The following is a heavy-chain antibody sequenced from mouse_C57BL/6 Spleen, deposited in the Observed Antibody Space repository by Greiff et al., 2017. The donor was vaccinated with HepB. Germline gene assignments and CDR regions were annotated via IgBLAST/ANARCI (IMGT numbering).Heavy chain of an antibody. D-gene: IGHD1-1*01. Sequence: QVQLQQPGAELVMPGASVKLSCKASGYTFTSYWMHWVKQRPGQGLEWIGEIDPSDSYTNYNQKFKGKSTLTVDKSSSTAYMQLSSLTSEDSAFYYCARGGYYYGSSSNWYFDVWGTGTTVTVSS. CDR2: IDPSDSYT. J-gene: IGHJ1*03. V-gene: IGHV1-69*01. CDR3: ARGGYYYGSSSNWYFDV. CDR1: GYTFTSYW.